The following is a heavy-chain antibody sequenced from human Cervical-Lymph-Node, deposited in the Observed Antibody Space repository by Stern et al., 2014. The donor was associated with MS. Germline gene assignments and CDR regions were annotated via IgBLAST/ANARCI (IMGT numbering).Heavy chain of an antibody. CDR1: GYSFTRDW. J-gene: IGHJ2*01. CDR3: ARLPDSGGWYGIWYFDL. D-gene: IGHD6-19*01. V-gene: IGHV5-51*03. CDR2: IYPGGSET. Sequence: EVQLEESGAEVKKPGESLKISCKGSGYSFTRDWIGWVRQTPGKGLEWMGIIYPGGSETRYSPSFPGPVPILADKAISTAYLQWSSLKASDTAMYYCARLPDSGGWYGIWYFDLWGRGTLVTVSS.